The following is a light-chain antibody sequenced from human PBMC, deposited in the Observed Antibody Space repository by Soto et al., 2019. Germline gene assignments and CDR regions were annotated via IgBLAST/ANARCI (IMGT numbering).Light chain of an antibody. Sequence: QSVLTQPASVTGSPGQSITISCTGTSSDVGGYNRVSWYQQYPGTATKVMIYEVTNRPSGVSDRFSGSKSGNTASLTISGLQPEDEADYYCTSYTTTYFYVFGPGTKVTVL. CDR3: TSYTTTYFYV. J-gene: IGLJ1*01. CDR2: EVT. CDR1: SSDVGGYNR. V-gene: IGLV2-14*01.